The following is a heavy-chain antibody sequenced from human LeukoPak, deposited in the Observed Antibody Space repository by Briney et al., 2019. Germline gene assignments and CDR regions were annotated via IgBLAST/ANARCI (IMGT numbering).Heavy chain of an antibody. D-gene: IGHD2-21*01. CDR1: GFTVSSNY. CDR3: AKEFNRGLPDY. CDR2: IYSGGST. Sequence: GGSLRLSCAASGFTVSSNYMSWVRQAPGKGLEWVSVIYSGGSTYYADSVKGRFTISRDNSKNTLYLQMSSLRAEDTAVYYCAKEFNRGLPDYWGQGTLVTVPS. V-gene: IGHV3-53*05. J-gene: IGHJ4*02.